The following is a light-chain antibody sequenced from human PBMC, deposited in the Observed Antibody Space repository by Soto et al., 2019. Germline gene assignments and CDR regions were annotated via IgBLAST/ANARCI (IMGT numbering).Light chain of an antibody. CDR3: QQSYSAPRT. V-gene: IGKV1-39*01. Sequence: DIQMTQSPSSLPASVGDRVTITCRASQSITNYLSWYQQRPGKAPKLLIHAASNLQSGVPSRFSGSGSKTDFSLTISSLQPEDFATYYCQQSYSAPRTFGQGTKLEI. CDR1: QSITNY. CDR2: AAS. J-gene: IGKJ2*01.